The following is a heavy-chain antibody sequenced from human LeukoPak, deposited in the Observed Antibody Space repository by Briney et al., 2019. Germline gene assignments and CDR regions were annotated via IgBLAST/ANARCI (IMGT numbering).Heavy chain of an antibody. J-gene: IGHJ4*02. Sequence: SETLSLTCTVSGDSISSSISYWGWIRQPPGKGLEWIGSIYYSGSTHYNPSLKSRVFISVDTSKNQFSLKLSSVTAADTAVYYCARNHTHGGYGYYFDYWGQGTLITVSS. CDR3: ARNHTHGGYGYYFDY. CDR1: GDSISSSISY. CDR2: IYYSGST. V-gene: IGHV4-39*01. D-gene: IGHD5-18*01.